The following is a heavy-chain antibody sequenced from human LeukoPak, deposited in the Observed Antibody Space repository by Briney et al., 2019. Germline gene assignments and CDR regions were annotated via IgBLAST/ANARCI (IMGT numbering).Heavy chain of an antibody. J-gene: IGHJ5*02. CDR2: ISYDGSNK. D-gene: IGHD6-13*01. V-gene: IGHV3-30*04. CDR3: AREYSSSWYTVWFDP. Sequence: PGRSLRLSCAASGFTFSSYAMHWVRQAPGKGLEWVAVISYDGSNKYYADSVKGRFTISRDNSKNTLYLQMDSLRAEDTAVYYCAREYSSSWYTVWFDPWGQGTLVTVSS. CDR1: GFTFSSYA.